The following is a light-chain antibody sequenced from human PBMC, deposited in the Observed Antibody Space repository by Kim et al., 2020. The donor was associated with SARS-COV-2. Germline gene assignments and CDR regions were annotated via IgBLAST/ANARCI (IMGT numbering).Light chain of an antibody. CDR1: SSDVGNYNY. J-gene: IGLJ2*01. CDR2: DVT. Sequence: GQSITTSCPGTSSDVGNYNYVSWYQHHPGEAPKVMIYDVTKRPSGVSDRFFGSKSGNAASLTISGLQTEDEADYYCCSYASSGTLIFGGGTQLTVL. V-gene: IGLV2-14*03. CDR3: CSYASSGTLI.